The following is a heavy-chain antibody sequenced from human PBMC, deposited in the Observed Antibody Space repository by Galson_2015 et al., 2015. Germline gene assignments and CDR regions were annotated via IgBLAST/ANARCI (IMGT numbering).Heavy chain of an antibody. CDR1: GYTFTSYG. CDR3: ARAPRMDYGDEDAFDI. CDR2: ISAYNGNT. J-gene: IGHJ3*02. Sequence: SVKVSCKASGYTFTSYGISWVRQAPGQGLEWMGWISAYNGNTNYAQKLQGRVTMTTDTSTSTAYMELRSLRSDDTAVYYCARAPRMDYGDEDAFDIWGQGTMVTVSS. D-gene: IGHD4-17*01. V-gene: IGHV1-18*01.